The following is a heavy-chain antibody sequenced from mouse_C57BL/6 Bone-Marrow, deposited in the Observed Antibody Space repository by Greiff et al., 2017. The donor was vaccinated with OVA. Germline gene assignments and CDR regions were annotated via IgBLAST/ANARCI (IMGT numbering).Heavy chain of an antibody. Sequence: QVQLQQSGAELAKPGASVKLSCKASGYTFTSYWMHWVKQRPGQGLEWIGYINPSSGYTKYNQKFKDKATLTADKSSSTAYMQLCSLTYEDAAVYYCARREYGSYFDYWGQGTTLTVSS. J-gene: IGHJ2*01. D-gene: IGHD2-10*02. CDR3: ARREYGSYFDY. CDR2: INPSSGYT. V-gene: IGHV1-7*01. CDR1: GYTFTSYW.